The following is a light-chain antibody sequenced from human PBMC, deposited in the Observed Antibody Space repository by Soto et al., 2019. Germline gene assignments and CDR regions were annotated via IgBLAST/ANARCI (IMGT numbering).Light chain of an antibody. Sequence: QAVVTQSSSASASLGSSVKLTCTLSSGHSSYIIAWHQQQPGKAPRYLMKLEGSGSYNKGSGVPDRFSGSSSGADRYLTISNLQFEDEADYYCETWDINTHVVFGAGTKLTVL. V-gene: IGLV4-60*02. CDR3: ETWDINTHVV. CDR2: LEGSGSY. J-gene: IGLJ2*01. CDR1: SGHSSYI.